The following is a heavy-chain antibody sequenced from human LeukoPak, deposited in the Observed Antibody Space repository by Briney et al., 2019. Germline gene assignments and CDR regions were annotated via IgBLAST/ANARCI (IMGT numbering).Heavy chain of an antibody. CDR2: INRSGST. V-gene: IGHV4-34*01. CDR1: GGSFSGYY. J-gene: IGHJ6*03. D-gene: IGHD2-15*01. Sequence: SETLSLTCAVYGGSFSGYYWSWIRQPLGKGLEWIGEINRSGSTNYNPSFKSRVIISVDTSKNQFSLKLSSVTAADTAVYYCARGVMVANYYYYYMDVWGKGTTVTISS. CDR3: ARGVMVANYYYYYMDV.